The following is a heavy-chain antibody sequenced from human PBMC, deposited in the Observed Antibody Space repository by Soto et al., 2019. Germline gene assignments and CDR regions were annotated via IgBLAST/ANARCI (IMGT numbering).Heavy chain of an antibody. CDR1: GFTFSSYG. CDR2: ISYDGSNK. J-gene: IGHJ6*02. Sequence: QVQLVESGGGVVQPGRSLRLSCAASGFTFSSYGMHWVRQAPGKGLEWVAVISYDGSNKYYADSVKGRFTISRDNSKNTMYVQMNSRRAEDTAVYYCAKDSYYYDSSGYYSPGLGGMDVWGQGTTVTVSS. D-gene: IGHD3-22*01. CDR3: AKDSYYYDSSGYYSPGLGGMDV. V-gene: IGHV3-30*18.